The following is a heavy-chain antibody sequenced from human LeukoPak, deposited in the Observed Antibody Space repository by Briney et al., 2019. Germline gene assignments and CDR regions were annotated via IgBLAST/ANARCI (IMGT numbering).Heavy chain of an antibody. CDR1: GYTFTSYD. D-gene: IGHD3-9*01. CDR3: ARVYDILTGYSVGAN. Sequence: GASVKVSCKASGYTFTSYDINWVRQATGQGLEWMGWMNPNSGNTGYAQKFQGRVTMTRNTSISTAYMELSNLRSEDTAVYYCARVYDILTGYSVGANWGQGTLVTVSS. CDR2: MNPNSGNT. J-gene: IGHJ4*02. V-gene: IGHV1-8*01.